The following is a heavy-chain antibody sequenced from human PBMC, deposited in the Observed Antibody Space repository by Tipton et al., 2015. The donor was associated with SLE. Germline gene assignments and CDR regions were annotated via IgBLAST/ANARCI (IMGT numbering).Heavy chain of an antibody. CDR2: INHSGST. CDR3: ARGPFQRWPPGAY. CDR1: GGSFSGYY. Sequence: TLSLTCAVYGGSFSGYYWSWNRQPPGKGLEWIGEINHSGSTNYNPSLKSRVTISVDTSKNQFSLILNSLTAADTAVYYCARGPFQRWPPGAYWGQGTLVTVSS. V-gene: IGHV4-34*01. J-gene: IGHJ4*02. D-gene: IGHD6-19*01.